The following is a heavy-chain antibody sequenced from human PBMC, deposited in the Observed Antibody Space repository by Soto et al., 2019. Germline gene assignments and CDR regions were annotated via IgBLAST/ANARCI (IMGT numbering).Heavy chain of an antibody. J-gene: IGHJ6*02. Sequence: QVQLVQSGAEVKKPGASVKVSCKASGYTFTSYGISWVRQAPGQGLEWMGWISAYNGNTNYAQKLQGRVTMTTDTSXSXAYMELRSLRSDDTAVYYCARVIGDIVLVPAYGMDVWGQGTTVTVSS. CDR3: ARVIGDIVLVPAYGMDV. CDR2: ISAYNGNT. D-gene: IGHD2-2*01. V-gene: IGHV1-18*01. CDR1: GYTFTSYG.